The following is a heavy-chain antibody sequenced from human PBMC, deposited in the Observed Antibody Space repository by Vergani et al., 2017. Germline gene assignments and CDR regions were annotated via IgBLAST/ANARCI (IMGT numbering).Heavy chain of an antibody. Sequence: QVQLVQSGAEVKKPGASVKVSCKASGYTFTGYYMHWVRQAPGQGLEWMGWINPNSGGTNYAQKFQGRVTMTRDTSLSTAYMELSRLRSDDTAVYYCARRSSSGDYYYYYMDVWGKGTTVTVSS. CDR1: GYTFTGYY. CDR2: INPNSGGT. D-gene: IGHD6-6*01. V-gene: IGHV1-2*02. CDR3: ARRSSSGDYYYYYMDV. J-gene: IGHJ6*03.